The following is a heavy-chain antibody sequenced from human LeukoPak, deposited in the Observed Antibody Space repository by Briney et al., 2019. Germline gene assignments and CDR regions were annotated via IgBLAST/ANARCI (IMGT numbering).Heavy chain of an antibody. CDR1: GYTFTGYY. Sequence: ASVKVSCKASGYTFTGYYMHWVRQAPGQGLEWMGWINPNSGGTNYAQKFQGWVTMTRDTSISTAYMELSRLRSDDTAVYYCARGPVCSSTSRVYRWFDPWGQGTLVTVSS. D-gene: IGHD2-2*01. CDR2: INPNSGGT. CDR3: ARGPVCSSTSRVYRWFDP. V-gene: IGHV1-2*04. J-gene: IGHJ5*02.